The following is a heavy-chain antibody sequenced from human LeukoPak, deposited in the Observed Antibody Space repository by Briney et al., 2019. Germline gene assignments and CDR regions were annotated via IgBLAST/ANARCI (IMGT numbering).Heavy chain of an antibody. CDR3: ARDRDGPNYYMDV. Sequence: GGSLRLSCAASGFSFSNYWMHWVREVPEKGLEWVSRIKSDGTGATYAGSVNGRFTISRDNTENTLYLQMNSLRAEDTAIYYCARDRDGPNYYMDVWGKGTTVTVSS. V-gene: IGHV3-74*01. J-gene: IGHJ6*03. CDR1: GFSFSNYW. CDR2: IKSDGTGA. D-gene: IGHD5-24*01.